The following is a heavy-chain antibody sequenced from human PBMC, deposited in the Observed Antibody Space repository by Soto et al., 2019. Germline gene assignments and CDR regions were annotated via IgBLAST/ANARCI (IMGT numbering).Heavy chain of an antibody. V-gene: IGHV1-8*01. J-gene: IGHJ6*01. CDR3: ATHKTSYGMQV. Sequence: QVQLVQSGAEVKKPGASVKVSCKASGYTFTSYDINWVRQATGQGLEWMGWMNPNSGNTGYAQKFQGRVTMTRNTSIGTAYMELTTLTSAPSAVYYSATHKTSYGMQVRGLGSMVTVSS. CDR1: GYTFTSYD. CDR2: MNPNSGNT.